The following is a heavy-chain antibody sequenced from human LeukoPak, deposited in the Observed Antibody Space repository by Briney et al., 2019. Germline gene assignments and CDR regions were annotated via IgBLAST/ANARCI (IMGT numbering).Heavy chain of an antibody. V-gene: IGHV7-4-1*02. J-gene: IGHJ3*02. CDR3: ARDGLLVIVDDTDAFDI. D-gene: IGHD3-22*01. CDR2: INTNSGNP. Sequence: ASVKVSCKASGYAFTNYALHWVRQAPGQGLEWMGWINTNSGNPTYAQGFAGCFVFSLDTSVTTAYLQISSLKPEDTAVYYCARDGLLVIVDDTDAFDIWGQGTMVTVSS. CDR1: GYAFTNYA.